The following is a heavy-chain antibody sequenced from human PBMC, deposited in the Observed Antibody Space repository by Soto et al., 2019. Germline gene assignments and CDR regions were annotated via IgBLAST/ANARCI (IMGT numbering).Heavy chain of an antibody. CDR2: INAGNGNT. D-gene: IGHD2-15*01. CDR1: GYTFTSYA. J-gene: IGHJ5*02. V-gene: IGHV1-3*01. Sequence: ASVKVSCKASGYTFTSYAMHWVRQAPGQRLEWMGWINAGNGNTKYSQKFQGRVTITRDTSASTAYMELSSLRSEDTAVYYCARDAPPSDCSGGSCYRAYYTNWFDPWGQGTLVTV. CDR3: ARDAPPSDCSGGSCYRAYYTNWFDP.